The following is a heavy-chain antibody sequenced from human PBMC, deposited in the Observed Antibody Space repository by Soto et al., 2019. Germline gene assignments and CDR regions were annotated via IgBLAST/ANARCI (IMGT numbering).Heavy chain of an antibody. J-gene: IGHJ6*02. D-gene: IGHD6-19*01. CDR2: IIPIFGTA. CDR3: ASLRDSSGWDYYYGMDV. V-gene: IGHV1-69*01. CDR1: GGTFSSYA. Sequence: QVQLVQSGAEVKKPGSSVKVSCKASGGTFSSYAISWVRQAPGQGLEWMGGIIPIFGTANYAQKFQGRVTITADESTSTAYMELSSLRSEETAVYYCASLRDSSGWDYYYGMDVWGQGTTVTVSS.